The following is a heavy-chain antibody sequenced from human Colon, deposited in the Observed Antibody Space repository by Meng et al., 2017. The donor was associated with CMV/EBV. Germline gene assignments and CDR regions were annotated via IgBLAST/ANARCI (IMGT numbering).Heavy chain of an antibody. J-gene: IGHJ4*02. V-gene: IGHV3-30*04. Sequence: CADSGFSFSNYPIRWVRQAAGKGLEWVAVISFDGGDTYYADSVKDRFTISRDNSKNTLFLQMNSLRAEDTAVYYCARDRADVYRYLDYWGQGTLVTVSS. CDR1: GFSFSNYP. D-gene: IGHD5-24*01. CDR3: ARDRADVYRYLDY. CDR2: ISFDGGDT.